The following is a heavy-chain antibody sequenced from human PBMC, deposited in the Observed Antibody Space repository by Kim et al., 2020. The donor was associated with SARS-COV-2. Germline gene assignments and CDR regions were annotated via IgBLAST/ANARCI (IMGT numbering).Heavy chain of an antibody. J-gene: IGHJ4*02. V-gene: IGHV3-49*03. CDR1: GFTFGDYG. Sequence: GGSLRLSCTASGFTFGDYGVNWFRQAPGKGLEWVGFIRSKTYGGTAEFGASVKGRFTISRDDSKSIAYLQMNSLETEDTAVYYCTRFRGTGWYVDYWGQGTLVTVSS. D-gene: IGHD6-19*01. CDR2: IRSKTYGGTA. CDR3: TRFRGTGWYVDY.